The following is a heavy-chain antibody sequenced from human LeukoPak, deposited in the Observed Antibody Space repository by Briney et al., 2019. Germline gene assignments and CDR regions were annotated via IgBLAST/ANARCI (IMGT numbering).Heavy chain of an antibody. Sequence: PGGSLRISCAASGFTFSSYAFNWVRQAPGKGLEWVSGITMSGDSTYYADSVKGRFTISRDNSKNTLYLQMNSLRAEDTAVYYCARDKVLSGFDPWGQGTLVTVSS. CDR2: ITMSGDST. D-gene: IGHD2/OR15-2a*01. CDR1: GFTFSSYA. CDR3: ARDKVLSGFDP. V-gene: IGHV3-23*01. J-gene: IGHJ5*02.